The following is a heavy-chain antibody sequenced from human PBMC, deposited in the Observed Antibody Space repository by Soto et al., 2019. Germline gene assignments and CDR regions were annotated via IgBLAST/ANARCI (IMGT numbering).Heavy chain of an antibody. CDR2: IYYSGST. J-gene: IGHJ4*02. D-gene: IGHD1-26*01. Sequence: PSETLSLTCTVSGGSISSGGYYWSWIRQHPGKGLEWIGYIYYSGSTNYNPSLKSRVTISVDTSKNQFSLKLSSVTAADTAVYYCARVRSYMLFDYWGQGTLVTVSS. CDR1: GGSISSGGYY. CDR3: ARVRSYMLFDY. V-gene: IGHV4-61*08.